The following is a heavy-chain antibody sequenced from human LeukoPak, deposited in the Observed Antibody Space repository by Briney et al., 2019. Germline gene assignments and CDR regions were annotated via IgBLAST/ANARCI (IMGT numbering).Heavy chain of an antibody. J-gene: IGHJ4*02. D-gene: IGHD2-21*02. V-gene: IGHV4-30-2*01. CDR1: RVSISSGGYS. CDR2: IYHSGST. Sequence: SQTLSLTCAVSRVSISSGGYSWGWIRQPRGRGLEWIVYIYHSGSTYYNPSLKSRVTISVDRSKNQFSLKLSSVTAADTAVYYCARYCGGDCYSFDYWGQGTLVTVSS. CDR3: ARYCGGDCYSFDY.